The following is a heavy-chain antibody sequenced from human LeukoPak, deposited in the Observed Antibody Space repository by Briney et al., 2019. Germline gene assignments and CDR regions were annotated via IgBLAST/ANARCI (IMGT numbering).Heavy chain of an antibody. J-gene: IGHJ4*02. V-gene: IGHV4-34*01. CDR1: GGSFSGYY. CDR3: ARETTGLARYFDY. Sequence: PSETLSLTCAVYGGSFSGYYWSWIRQPPEKGLEWIGEINHSGNTNYNPSLKSRVTMSVDTSKNQFSLNLSSVTAADTAVYYCARETTGLARYFDYWGQGTLVTVSS. D-gene: IGHD4-11*01. CDR2: INHSGNT.